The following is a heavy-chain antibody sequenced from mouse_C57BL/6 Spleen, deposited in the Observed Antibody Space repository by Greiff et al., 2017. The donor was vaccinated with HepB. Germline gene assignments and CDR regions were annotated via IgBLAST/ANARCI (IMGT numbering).Heavy chain of an antibody. V-gene: IGHV1-64*01. CDR2: IHPNSGST. D-gene: IGHD1-1*01. Sequence: QVQLQQSGAELVKPGASVKLSCKASGYTFTSYWMHWVKQRPGQGLEWIGMIHPNSGSTNYNEKFKSKATLTVNKSSSTAYMQLSSLTSEDSAVYYCARTTVVATWYFDVWGTGTTVTVSS. CDR3: ARTTVVATWYFDV. CDR1: GYTFTSYW. J-gene: IGHJ1*03.